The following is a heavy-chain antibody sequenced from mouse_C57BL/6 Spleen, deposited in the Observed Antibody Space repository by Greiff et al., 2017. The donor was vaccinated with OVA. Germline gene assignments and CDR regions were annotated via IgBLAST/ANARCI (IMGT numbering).Heavy chain of an antibody. D-gene: IGHD1-1*01. J-gene: IGHJ2*01. Sequence: VQLQQSGPELVKPGASVKISCKASGYSFTGYYMNWVKQSPEKSLEWIGEINPSTGGTTYNQKFKAKATLTVDKSSSTAYMQLKSLISEDSAVYYCAREGGPFYYGSSPAYWGQGTTLTVSS. CDR3: AREGGPFYYGSSPAY. CDR1: GYSFTGYY. V-gene: IGHV1-42*01. CDR2: INPSTGGT.